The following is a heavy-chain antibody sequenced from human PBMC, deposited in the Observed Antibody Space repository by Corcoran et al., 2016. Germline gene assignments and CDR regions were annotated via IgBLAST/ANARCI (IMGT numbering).Heavy chain of an antibody. J-gene: IGHJ6*02. CDR3: ARMSRTVAGTPDYGMDV. D-gene: IGHD6-19*01. CDR2: IDWDDDK. Sequence: QVTLRESGPALVKPTQTLTLTCTFSGFSLSTSGMCVSWIRQPPGKALEWLALIDWDDDKYYSTSLKTRLTISKDTSKNQVVLTMTNMDPVDTATYYCARMSRTVAGTPDYGMDVWGQGTTVTVSS. CDR1: GFSLSTSGMC. V-gene: IGHV2-70*01.